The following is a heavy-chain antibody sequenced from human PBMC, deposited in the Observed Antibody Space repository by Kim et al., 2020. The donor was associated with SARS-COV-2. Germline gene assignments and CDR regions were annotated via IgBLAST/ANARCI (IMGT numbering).Heavy chain of an antibody. CDR2: ISYDGSNK. Sequence: LSLTCAASGFTFSSYGMHWVRQAPGKGLEWVAVISYDGSNKYYADSVKGRFTISRDNSKNTLYLQMNSLRAEDTAVYYCAKGANWGNYYGMDVWGQGTTVTVSS. V-gene: IGHV3-30*18. J-gene: IGHJ6*02. CDR1: GFTFSSYG. CDR3: AKGANWGNYYGMDV. D-gene: IGHD7-27*01.